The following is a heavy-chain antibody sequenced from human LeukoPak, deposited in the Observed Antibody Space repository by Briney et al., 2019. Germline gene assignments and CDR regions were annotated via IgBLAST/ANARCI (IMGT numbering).Heavy chain of an antibody. D-gene: IGHD6-13*01. Sequence: PGGSLRLSCAASGFTFSSYSMNWVRQAPGKGLEWVSSISSSSSCIYYADSVKGRFTISRDNAKNSLYLQMNSLRAEDTAVYYCARFASNSSPYLDYWGQGTLVTVSS. CDR3: ARFASNSSPYLDY. CDR2: ISSSSSCI. CDR1: GFTFSSYS. J-gene: IGHJ4*02. V-gene: IGHV3-21*01.